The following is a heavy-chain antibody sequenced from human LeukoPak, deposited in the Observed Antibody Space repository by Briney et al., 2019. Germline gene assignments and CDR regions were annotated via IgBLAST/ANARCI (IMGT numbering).Heavy chain of an antibody. J-gene: IGHJ6*02. CDR3: ARAGGYSYYYGMDV. CDR2: IYYSGST. CDR1: GGSISSGGYY. Sequence: SQTLSLTCTVSGGSISSGGYYWSWIRQHPGKGLEWIGYIYYSGSTYYNPSPKSRVTISVDTSKNQFSLKLSSVTAADTAVYYCARAGGYSYYYGMDVWGQGTTVTVSS. D-gene: IGHD3-22*01. V-gene: IGHV4-31*03.